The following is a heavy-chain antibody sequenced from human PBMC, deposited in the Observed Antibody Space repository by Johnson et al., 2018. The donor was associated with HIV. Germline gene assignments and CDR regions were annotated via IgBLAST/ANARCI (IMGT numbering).Heavy chain of an antibody. Sequence: QVQLVESGGGVVQPGRSQRLSCAASGFTFSTSAMHWVRQAPGKGMEWVAVISYDGSNRHYADSVNGRFTISRDISKSTLYLQMNSLRTDDTAVYYCARGRRDIAAVDGLDNDGFDMWGQGTMVTVSS. CDR2: ISYDGSNR. CDR1: GFTFSTSA. V-gene: IGHV3-30*04. J-gene: IGHJ3*02. CDR3: ARGRRDIAAVDGLDNDGFDM. D-gene: IGHD6-13*01.